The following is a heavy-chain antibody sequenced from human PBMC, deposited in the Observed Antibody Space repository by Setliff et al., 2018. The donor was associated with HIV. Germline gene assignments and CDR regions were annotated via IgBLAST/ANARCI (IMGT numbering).Heavy chain of an antibody. CDR1: GGSVSGHY. J-gene: IGHJ5*02. Sequence: SETLSLTCAVYGGSVSGHYWGWFRQPPGKGLEWIGEITPSGDTNYIPSLKSRITIPMDTSTNQFSLKLTSVTAADTAMYYCASRIYYYDESRVLREEGFVPWGQGTLVTVSS. CDR2: ITPSGDT. D-gene: IGHD3-22*01. CDR3: ASRIYYYDESRVLREEGFVP. V-gene: IGHV4-34*01.